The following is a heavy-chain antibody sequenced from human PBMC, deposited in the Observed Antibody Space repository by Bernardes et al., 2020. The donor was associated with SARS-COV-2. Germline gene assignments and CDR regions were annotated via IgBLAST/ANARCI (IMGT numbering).Heavy chain of an antibody. CDR3: AKVAPPSYYGSEYTFYFDY. J-gene: IGHJ4*01. CDR1: GFTFSSYS. V-gene: IGHV3-23*01. CDR2: ILGSGYST. D-gene: IGHD3-10*01. Sequence: WGSLRLSCASSGFTFSSYSMSWVRQAPGKGLELVSAILGSGYSTSYSDPVTCRFTISRDNSKNTLYLQMNSLRAEDTSVYYCAKVAPPSYYGSEYTFYFDYWGHGSLVTVYS.